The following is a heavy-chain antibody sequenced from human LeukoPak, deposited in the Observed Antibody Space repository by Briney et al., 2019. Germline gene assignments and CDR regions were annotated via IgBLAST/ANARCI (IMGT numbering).Heavy chain of an antibody. V-gene: IGHV3-30*02. J-gene: IGHJ4*02. D-gene: IGHD3-10*01. CDR1: GFTFSSYG. CDR2: IRNDGSNE. CDR3: AKDRGVSSYFFDF. Sequence: GGSLRLSCAASGFTFSSYGMHWVRQAPGKGLEWVAFIRNDGSNEHYADSVKGRFTISRDNSRNTLYLQMNSLRADDTALYYCAKDRGVSSYFFDFWGQGTLVTVSS.